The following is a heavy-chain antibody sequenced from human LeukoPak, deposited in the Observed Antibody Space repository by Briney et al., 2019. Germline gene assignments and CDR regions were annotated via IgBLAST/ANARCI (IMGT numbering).Heavy chain of an antibody. CDR1: GFTFSSYS. CDR2: ISSSSSYI. V-gene: IGHV3-21*01. J-gene: IGHJ3*02. CDR3: ARVLTVAGTERNAFDI. Sequence: GGSLRLSCAASGFTFSSYSMNWVRQAPGKGLEWVSSISSSSSYIYYADSVEGRFTISRDNAKNSLYLQMNSLRAEDTAVYYCARVLTVAGTERNAFDIWGQGTMVTVSS. D-gene: IGHD6-19*01.